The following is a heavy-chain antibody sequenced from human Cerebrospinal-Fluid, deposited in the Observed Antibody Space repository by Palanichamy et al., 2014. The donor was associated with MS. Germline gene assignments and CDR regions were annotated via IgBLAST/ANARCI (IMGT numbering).Heavy chain of an antibody. CDR1: GFTFSSYA. D-gene: IGHD2-15*01. V-gene: IGHV3-23*01. CDR3: AKDAGWYLYYYFDL. CDR2: ISGSGTST. Sequence: QLLESGGGLVQSGGSLRLSCEVSGFTFSSYAMSWVRQAPGKELEWVSAISGSGTSTNYADSVRGRFTISRDNSKNTLYLQMDSLGAADSALYFCAKDAGWYLYYYFDLWGRGTQVTVSS. J-gene: IGHJ2*01.